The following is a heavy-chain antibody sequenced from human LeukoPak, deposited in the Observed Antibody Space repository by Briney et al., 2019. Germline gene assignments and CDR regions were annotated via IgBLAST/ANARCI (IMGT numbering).Heavy chain of an antibody. CDR3: ARGGRGSAAVVAPRSFDI. D-gene: IGHD3-22*01. CDR1: GFTFSNYM. J-gene: IGHJ3*02. CDR2: TYTGGNS. Sequence: GGSLRLSCAASGFTFSNYMMHWVRQAPGKGLEWVSVTYTGGNSYYADSVKGRFIISRDISKNTLYLQMNSLRAEDSALYYCARGGRGSAAVVAPRSFDIWGQGTMVTVSS. V-gene: IGHV3-53*01.